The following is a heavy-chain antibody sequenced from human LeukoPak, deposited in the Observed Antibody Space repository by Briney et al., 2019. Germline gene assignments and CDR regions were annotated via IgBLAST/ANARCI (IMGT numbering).Heavy chain of an antibody. V-gene: IGHV1-69*04. D-gene: IGHD3-3*01. J-gene: IGHJ5*02. Sequence: GASVKVSCKASGGTFSSYAISWVRQAPGQGLEWMGRIIPILGIANYAQKFQGRVTITADKSTSTAYMELSSLRSEDTAVYYCARSGASWSGYYTFDPWGQGTLVTVSS. CDR3: ARSGASWSGYYTFDP. CDR2: IIPILGIA. CDR1: GGTFSSYA.